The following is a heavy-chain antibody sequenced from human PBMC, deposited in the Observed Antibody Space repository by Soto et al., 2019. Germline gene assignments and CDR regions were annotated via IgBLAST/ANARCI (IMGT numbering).Heavy chain of an antibody. J-gene: IGHJ3*02. CDR3: ARGQPSSSSDAFDI. V-gene: IGHV3-48*01. CDR2: ISSSSSTI. D-gene: IGHD6-6*01. CDR1: GFTFSSYS. Sequence: GGSLRLSCAASGFTFSSYSMNWDRQAPGKGLEWVSYISSSSSTIYYADSVKGRFTISRDNAKNSLYLQMNSLRAEDTAVYYCARGQPSSSSDAFDIWGQGTMVTVSS.